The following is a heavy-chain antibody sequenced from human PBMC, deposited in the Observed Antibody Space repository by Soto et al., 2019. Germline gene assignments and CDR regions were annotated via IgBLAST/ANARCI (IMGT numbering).Heavy chain of an antibody. V-gene: IGHV4-39*01. CDR3: ARRINTRVLRFLEWLHEVCV. CDR2: IYYSGST. D-gene: IGHD3-3*01. CDR1: GGSISSSSYY. Sequence: SETLSLTCTVSGGSISSSSYYWGWIRQPPGKGLEWIGSIYYSGSTYYNPSLKSRVTISVDTSKNQFSLKLSSVTAADTAVYYCARRINTRVLRFLEWLHEVCVWGQGTTVTVSS. J-gene: IGHJ6*02.